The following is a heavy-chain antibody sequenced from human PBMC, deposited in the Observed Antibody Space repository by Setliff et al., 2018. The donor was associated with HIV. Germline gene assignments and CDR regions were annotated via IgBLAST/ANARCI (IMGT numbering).Heavy chain of an antibody. V-gene: IGHV4-38-2*02. CDR2: IYHSGST. CDR1: GYSISSGYY. J-gene: IGHJ4*01. D-gene: IGHD4-17*01. Sequence: PSETLSLTCTVSGYSISSGYYWGWIRQPPGKGLEWIGSIYHSGSTYYNPSLKSRVSISVDKSKNQFSLKLNSVTAADTAMYYCARVETTVTSRLDYWGQGMLVTVSS. CDR3: ARVETTVTSRLDY.